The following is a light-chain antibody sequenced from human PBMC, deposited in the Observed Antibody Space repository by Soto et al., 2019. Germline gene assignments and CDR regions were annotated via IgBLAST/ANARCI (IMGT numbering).Light chain of an antibody. J-gene: IGKJ2*01. CDR2: GAS. Sequence: EIVMTQSPATLSVSPGERATLSCRASQSVSSYLDWYQQKPGQAPRLLIYGASGRATGIPARFSGSGSGTEFTLTISSRQSEDFAVYYCQHYTYWPFTFGQGTKLEIK. V-gene: IGKV3-15*01. CDR1: QSVSSY. CDR3: QHYTYWPFT.